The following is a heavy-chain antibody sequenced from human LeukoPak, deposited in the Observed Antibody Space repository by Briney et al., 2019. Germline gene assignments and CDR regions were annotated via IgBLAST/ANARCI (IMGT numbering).Heavy chain of an antibody. CDR1: GFTFSSFT. D-gene: IGHD1-26*01. V-gene: IGHV3-21*01. J-gene: IGHJ4*02. CDR2: ISSSSRDI. CDR3: VREAAATLFDY. Sequence: GGSLRLSCAASGFTFSSFTMNWVRQAPGKGLEWVAAISSSSRDIFYADSVKGRFSISRDNTQNSLSLQMNSLRAEDTAVYYCVREAAATLFDYWGQGTLVTVSS.